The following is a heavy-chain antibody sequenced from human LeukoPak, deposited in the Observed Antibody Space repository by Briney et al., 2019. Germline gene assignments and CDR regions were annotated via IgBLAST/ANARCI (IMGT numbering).Heavy chain of an antibody. Sequence: SERVSCKTSGYTFTSYDITWVRQAPGQGLEWMGRIIPIFGTANYAQKFQGRVTITTDESTSTAYMELSSLRSEDTAVYYCARADDDYGDYVPDYWGQGTLVTVSS. J-gene: IGHJ4*02. CDR3: ARADDDYGDYVPDY. CDR2: IIPIFGTA. D-gene: IGHD4-17*01. V-gene: IGHV1-69*05. CDR1: GYTFTSYD.